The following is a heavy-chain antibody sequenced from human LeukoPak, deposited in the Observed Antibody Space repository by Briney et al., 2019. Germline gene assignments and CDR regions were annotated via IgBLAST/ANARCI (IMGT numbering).Heavy chain of an antibody. CDR2: IYNTGNS. CDR3: ARLGKMNLVQGVFWYFDL. CDR1: GGSVSSDS. Sequence: SETLSFTCTVSGGSVSSDSWNWIRQSPGKGLEWIGYIYNTGNSNHNPSLKNRVTISFDKSKSQLSLVLTSVTAADTAIYYCARLGKMNLVQGVFWYFDLWGRGTLVTVSS. J-gene: IGHJ2*01. D-gene: IGHD3-10*01. V-gene: IGHV4-59*08.